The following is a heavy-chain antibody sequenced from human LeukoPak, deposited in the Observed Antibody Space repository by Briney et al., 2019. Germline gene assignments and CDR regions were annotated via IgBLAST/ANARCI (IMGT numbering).Heavy chain of an antibody. V-gene: IGHV4-34*01. J-gene: IGHJ6*02. CDR1: GGSFSGYY. CDR2: INHSGST. CDR3: ARDGGSRRDYYGMDV. Sequence: PSETLSLTCAVYGGSFSGYYWSWIRQPPGKGLEWIGEINHSGSTNYNPSLKSRVTISVDTSKNQFSLKLSSVTAADTAVYYCARDGGSRRDYYGMDVWGQGTTVTVSS. D-gene: IGHD3-10*01.